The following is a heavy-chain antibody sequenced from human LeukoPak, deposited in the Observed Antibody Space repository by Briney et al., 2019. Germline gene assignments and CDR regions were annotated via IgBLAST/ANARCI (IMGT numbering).Heavy chain of an antibody. CDR2: ISSSSSYI. Sequence: PGGSLRLSCAASGFTFSSYSMNWVRQAPGKGLEWVSSISSSSSYIYYADSVKGRFTISRDNAKNSLYLQMNSLRAEDTAVYYCASHHALWLDGYYYYYGMDVWGQGTTVTVSS. D-gene: IGHD6-19*01. V-gene: IGHV3-21*01. CDR3: ASHHALWLDGYYYYYGMDV. J-gene: IGHJ6*02. CDR1: GFTFSSYS.